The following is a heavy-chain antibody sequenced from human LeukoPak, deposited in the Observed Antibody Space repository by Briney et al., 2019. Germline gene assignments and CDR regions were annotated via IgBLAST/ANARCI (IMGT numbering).Heavy chain of an antibody. CDR3: AGQGEVGATVY. J-gene: IGHJ4*02. Sequence: SETLSLTCTVPGGSISSYYWSWIRQPPGKGLEWIGYIYYSGSTNYNPSLKSRVTISVDTSKNQFSLKLSSVTAADTAVYYCAGQGEVGATVYWGQGTLVTVSS. CDR2: IYYSGST. D-gene: IGHD1-26*01. CDR1: GGSISSYY. V-gene: IGHV4-59*01.